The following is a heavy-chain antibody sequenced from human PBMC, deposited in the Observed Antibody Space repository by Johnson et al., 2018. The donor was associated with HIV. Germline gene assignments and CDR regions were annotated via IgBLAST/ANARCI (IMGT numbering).Heavy chain of an antibody. J-gene: IGHJ3*02. CDR1: GFTLSSYD. Sequence: VQLVESGGGLVQPGGSLRLSCAASGFTLSSYDIHWVRQATGKGLEWVAAIGTTGDTFYPGSVKGRFTISRENAKNSLYLLMNSLRAGDTAVYYCARQGSGTGAFDIWGQGTMVTVSS. D-gene: IGHD1-26*01. V-gene: IGHV3-13*01. CDR3: ARQGSGTGAFDI. CDR2: IGTTGDT.